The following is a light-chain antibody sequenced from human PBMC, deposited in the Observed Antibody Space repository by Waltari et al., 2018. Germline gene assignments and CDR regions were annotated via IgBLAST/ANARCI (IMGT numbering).Light chain of an antibody. J-gene: IGKJ1*01. CDR2: GAS. Sequence: EIVLTQSPGTLSLSPGERATRPCRASQSVTNNYLAWYQQKRGQAPRALIYGASSRASGVPDRFSGSGSGTDFTLTISRLEPEDFAVYYCQQYGTSLSTFGQGTRVEIK. V-gene: IGKV3-20*01. CDR1: QSVTNNY. CDR3: QQYGTSLST.